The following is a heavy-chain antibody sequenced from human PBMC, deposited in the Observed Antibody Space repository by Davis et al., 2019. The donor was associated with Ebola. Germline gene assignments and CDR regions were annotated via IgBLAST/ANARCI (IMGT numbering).Heavy chain of an antibody. J-gene: IGHJ4*02. CDR2: ISGSSRTI. CDR3: ANSRSTWADYFDY. D-gene: IGHD6-13*01. Sequence: PGGSLRLSCAASGFTFSSYSMNWVRQAPGKGLEWISSISGSSRTIYYADSVKGRFTISRDNSKNTLYLQMNSLRAEDTAVYYCANSRSTWADYFDYWGQGTLVTVSS. V-gene: IGHV3-48*01. CDR1: GFTFSSYS.